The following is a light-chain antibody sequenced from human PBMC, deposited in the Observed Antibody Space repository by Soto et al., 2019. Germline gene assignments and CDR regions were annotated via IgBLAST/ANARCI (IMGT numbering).Light chain of an antibody. CDR3: QQLKSYPPF. V-gene: IGKV1-9*01. CDR1: QGISSY. Sequence: DIQLTQSPSFLSASVGDRVTITCRASQGISSYLAWYQQKPGKAPKLLIYAASTLQSGVPSRCSGSGAGTEFTLTISSLQPEDVANYYCQQLKSYPPFVGPGTKVDIK. CDR2: AAS. J-gene: IGKJ3*01.